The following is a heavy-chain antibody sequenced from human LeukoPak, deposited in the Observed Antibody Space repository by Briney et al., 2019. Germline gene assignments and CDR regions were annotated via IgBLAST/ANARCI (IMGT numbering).Heavy chain of an antibody. D-gene: IGHD1-26*01. CDR1: GFTFNVYA. CDR2: ISGSRDFM. J-gene: IGHJ4*02. Sequence: GGSLRLSCAASGFTFNVYAMHWVRQVPGKGPEWISSISGSRDFMYYADSVKGRFTISRDNAKNSLYLDMNSLRVEDTAVYFCVRALVGAAFDTWGQGALVTVSS. V-gene: IGHV3-21*06. CDR3: VRALVGAAFDT.